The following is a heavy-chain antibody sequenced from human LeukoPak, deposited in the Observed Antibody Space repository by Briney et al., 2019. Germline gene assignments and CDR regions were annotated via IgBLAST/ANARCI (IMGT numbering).Heavy chain of an antibody. V-gene: IGHV3-23*01. D-gene: IGHD4-17*01. CDR2: ISPSDGNT. Sequence: GGSLRLSCAASGFTFSDYYMSWIRQAPGKGLEWVSAISPSDGNTFYADSVKGRFTISRDNSMNTLSLHMNSLRAEDTALYYCAKDSSVPYGITEWGQGTLVTVSS. CDR3: AKDSSVPYGITE. J-gene: IGHJ4*02. CDR1: GFTFSDYY.